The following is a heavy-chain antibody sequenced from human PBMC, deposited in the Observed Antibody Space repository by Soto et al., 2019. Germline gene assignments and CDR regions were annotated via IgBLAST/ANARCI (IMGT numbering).Heavy chain of an antibody. CDR1: GFTFSSYG. CDR2: IWYDGSNK. Sequence: HPGGSLGLSCAASGFTFSSYGMHWVRQAPGKGLEWVAVIWYDGSNKYYADSVKGRFTISRDNSKNTLYLQMNSLSAEDTAVYYYGRGYWGSRAFVIWGHGKM. D-gene: IGHD2-8*02. V-gene: IGHV3-33*01. CDR3: GRGYWGSRAFVI. J-gene: IGHJ3*02.